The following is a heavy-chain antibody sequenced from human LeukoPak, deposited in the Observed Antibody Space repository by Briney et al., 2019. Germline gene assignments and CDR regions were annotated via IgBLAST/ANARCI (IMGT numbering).Heavy chain of an antibody. J-gene: IGHJ6*02. D-gene: IGHD6-19*01. CDR2: ISYDGSNK. CDR3: ASTAVAGTNYYYYYGMDV. Sequence: GGSLRLSCAASGFTFSSYGMHWVRQAPGKGLEWVAVISYDGSNKYYADSVKGRFTISRDNAKNTLYLQMNSLRAEDTAVYYCASTAVAGTNYYYYYGMDVWGQGTTVTVSS. CDR1: GFTFSSYG. V-gene: IGHV3-30*03.